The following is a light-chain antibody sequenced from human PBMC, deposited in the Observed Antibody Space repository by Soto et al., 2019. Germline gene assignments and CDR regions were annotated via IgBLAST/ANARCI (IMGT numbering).Light chain of an antibody. J-gene: IGKJ2*01. Sequence: DIQMTQSPSILSASVGDGVTIAGRASQSVTLWLTWYQQKPGKAPKLLLYKASTLESGVPSRFSGNGSETDFTLTISSLQPDDSGTYYCQQYNSYPYTFGQGTKLEIK. CDR3: QQYNSYPYT. V-gene: IGKV1-5*03. CDR2: KAS. CDR1: QSVTLW.